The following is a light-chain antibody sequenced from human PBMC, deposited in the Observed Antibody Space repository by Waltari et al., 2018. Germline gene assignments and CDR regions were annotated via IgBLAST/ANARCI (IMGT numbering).Light chain of an antibody. V-gene: IGLV2-23*02. CDR2: EVT. Sequence: QSALTQPVYVSGSPGQAITISCTGTSSDVGKYNLVHRYQQHPCEVPKLMIYEVTKRPSGVSDRFSGSKSGNTASLTISGLQAEDEADYFCCSFAGRGFSVIFGGGTKLTVL. CDR3: CSFAGRGFSVI. CDR1: SSDVGKYNL. J-gene: IGLJ2*01.